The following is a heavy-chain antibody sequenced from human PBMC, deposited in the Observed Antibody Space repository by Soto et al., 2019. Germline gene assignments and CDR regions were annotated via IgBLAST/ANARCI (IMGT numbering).Heavy chain of an antibody. D-gene: IGHD1-26*01. CDR2: IKQDGSEK. CDR3: ARGEGVGAYYYYGMDV. CDR1: GFTFSSYW. J-gene: IGHJ6*02. V-gene: IGHV3-7*01. Sequence: LRLSCAASGFTFSSYWMSWVRQAPGKGLEWVANIKQDGSEKYYVDSVKGRFTISRDNAKNSLYLQMNSLRAEDTAVYYCARGEGVGAYYYYGMDVWGQGTTVTVSS.